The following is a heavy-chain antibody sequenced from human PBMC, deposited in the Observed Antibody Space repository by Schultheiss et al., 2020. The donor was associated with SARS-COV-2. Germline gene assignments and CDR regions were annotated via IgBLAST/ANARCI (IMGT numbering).Heavy chain of an antibody. D-gene: IGHD6-19*01. Sequence: ASVKVSCKASGYTFTSYGISWVRQAPGQGLEWMGWISAYNGNTNYAQKLQGRVTMTTDTSTSTAYMELRSLRSDDTAVYYCARVLMAGMFYYYYFGMDVWGPGNTGTGSS. CDR2: ISAYNGNT. CDR3: ARVLMAGMFYYYYFGMDV. V-gene: IGHV1-18*01. J-gene: IGHJ6*01. CDR1: GYTFTSYG.